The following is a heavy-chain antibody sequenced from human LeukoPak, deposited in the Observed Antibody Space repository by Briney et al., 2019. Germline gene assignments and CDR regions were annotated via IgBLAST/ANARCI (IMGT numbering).Heavy chain of an antibody. CDR3: AKGLYSTWYREPIDY. V-gene: IGHV3-23*01. CDR1: GLTFSSYA. D-gene: IGHD6-13*01. Sequence: GGSLRLSCAASGLTFSSYAMSWVRQAPGKGLEWVSHISGSGGSTYYADSVKGRFTISRDNSKNTLYLQMNSLRAEDTAVYYCAKGLYSTWYREPIDYWGQGTLVTASS. J-gene: IGHJ4*02. CDR2: ISGSGGST.